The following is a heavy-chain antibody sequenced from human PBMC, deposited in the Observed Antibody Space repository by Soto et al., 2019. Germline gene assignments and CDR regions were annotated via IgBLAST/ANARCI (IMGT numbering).Heavy chain of an antibody. V-gene: IGHV1-18*01. CDR2: ISAYNGNT. D-gene: IGHD2-2*01. CDR1: GYTFTSYG. Sequence: QVQLVQSGAEVKKPGASVKVSCKASGYTFTSYGISWVRQAPGQGLEWMGWISAYNGNTNYAQKLQGRVTMTTDTSTSTAYMELRSLRSDDPAVYYCARDTNEYCSSTICYRYYYYGMDVWGQGTTVTVSS. J-gene: IGHJ6*02. CDR3: ARDTNEYCSSTICYRYYYYGMDV.